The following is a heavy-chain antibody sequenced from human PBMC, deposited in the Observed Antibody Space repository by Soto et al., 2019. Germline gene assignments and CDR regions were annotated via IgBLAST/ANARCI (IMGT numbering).Heavy chain of an antibody. CDR1: GFTFDDYA. V-gene: IGHV3-9*01. D-gene: IGHD3-3*01. Sequence: SLILSCAASGFTFDDYAMHWVRQAPGKGLEWVSGISWNSGSIGYADSVKGRFTISRDNAKNSLYLQMDSLRAEDTALYYCATLDGRVDYWGQGTLVTVSS. CDR3: ATLDGRVDY. CDR2: ISWNSGSI. J-gene: IGHJ4*02.